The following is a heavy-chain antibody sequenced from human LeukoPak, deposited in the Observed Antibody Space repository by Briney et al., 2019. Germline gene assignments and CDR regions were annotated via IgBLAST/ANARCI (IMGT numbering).Heavy chain of an antibody. D-gene: IGHD2-21*01. CDR3: AKQYCGGDCYEGYFDY. V-gene: IGHV3-23*01. CDR1: GFTFNRFA. CDR2: ITGSGDRT. Sequence: GGSLRLSCAASGFTFNRFAMSWVRQAPGKGLEWVSSITGSGDRTFYADSVKGRFTISRDNSKNTLHLQMNSLRAEDTAVYYCAKQYCGGDCYEGYFDYWGQGTLVTVSS. J-gene: IGHJ4*02.